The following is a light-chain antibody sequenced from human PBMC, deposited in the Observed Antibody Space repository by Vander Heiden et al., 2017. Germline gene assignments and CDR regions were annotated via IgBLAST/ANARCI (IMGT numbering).Light chain of an antibody. V-gene: IGKV1-33*01. CDR1: QDIRNY. Sequence: IQMTQSPSSLSAYVGDRVTITCQASQDIRNYLNWYQQNPGTAPQLLIYDASNLETGAPSRFSGSGSRTDFTFTITSLQPEDIATYYCQQYDNLPLTFGGGTKVEIK. J-gene: IGKJ4*01. CDR2: DAS. CDR3: QQYDNLPLT.